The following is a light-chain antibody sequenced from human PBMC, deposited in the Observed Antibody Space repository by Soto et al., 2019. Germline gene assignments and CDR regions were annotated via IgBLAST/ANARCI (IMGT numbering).Light chain of an antibody. CDR2: GAS. J-gene: IGKJ1*01. CDR3: HQYGSSPRS. V-gene: IGKV3-20*01. Sequence: EIVLTQSPGTLSLAPGESATLSCRASQSVSSSYLAWYQQKPGQAPRLLIYGASSRAIGIPDRISGGGSGTDFTLTITGLEPEDFAVYYCHQYGSSPRSFGQGTKVEIK. CDR1: QSVSSSY.